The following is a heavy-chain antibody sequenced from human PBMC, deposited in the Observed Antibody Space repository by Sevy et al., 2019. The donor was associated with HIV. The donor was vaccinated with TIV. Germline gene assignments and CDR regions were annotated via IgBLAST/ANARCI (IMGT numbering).Heavy chain of an antibody. Sequence: GGSLRLSCAASGFSVSWYWMSWVRQTPEKGLEWVANINQDESEKNYADSVRGRFTISRDNAKNSLYLQMNSLRVDDTAVYYCASKGGSRPTDAFDTWGQGTLVTVSS. J-gene: IGHJ3*02. CDR2: INQDESEK. CDR3: ASKGGSRPTDAFDT. V-gene: IGHV3-7*01. CDR1: GFSVSWYW. D-gene: IGHD3-10*01.